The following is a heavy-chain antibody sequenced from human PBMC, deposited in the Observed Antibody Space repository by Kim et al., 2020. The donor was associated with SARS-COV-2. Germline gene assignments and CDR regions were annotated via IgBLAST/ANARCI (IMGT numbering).Heavy chain of an antibody. J-gene: IGHJ6*01. Sequence: GGSLRLSCAASGFTVSSNYMSWVRQAPGKGLEWVSVIYSGGSTYYADSVKGRFTISRDNSKNTLYLQMNSLRDEDTAVYSCARVPRFLEWLPYLNYYYYG. CDR1: GFTVSSNY. D-gene: IGHD3-3*01. V-gene: IGHV3-53*01. CDR3: ARVPRFLEWLPYLNYYYYG. CDR2: IYSGGST.